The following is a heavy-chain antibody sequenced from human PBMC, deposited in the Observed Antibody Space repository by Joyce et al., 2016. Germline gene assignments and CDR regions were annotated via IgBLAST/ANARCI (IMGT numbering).Heavy chain of an antibody. CDR3: ARERNFGDLSFDP. Sequence: QVQLVQSGAEVKKPGASVKVSCKASGYTFTSYDINWVRLATGQGLEWMGLMNPNSGNTGSALKFQGRVTMTRNTSISTAYMELSSLRSEDTAVYYCARERNFGDLSFDPWGQGTLVTVSS. CDR2: MNPNSGNT. CDR1: GYTFTSYD. D-gene: IGHD4-17*01. J-gene: IGHJ5*02. V-gene: IGHV1-8*01.